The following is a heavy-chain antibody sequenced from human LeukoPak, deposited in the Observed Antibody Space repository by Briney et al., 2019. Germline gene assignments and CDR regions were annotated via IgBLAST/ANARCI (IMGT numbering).Heavy chain of an antibody. Sequence: GGSLRLSCTASGFTFSSYSMNWVRQAPGKGLEWVSSISSSGGSIYYADSVKGRFTVSRDNAKNSLYLQMNSLGAEDTAMYYCAPICSSGNCFQTRFDYWGQGTLVTVSS. V-gene: IGHV3-21*01. CDR1: GFTFSSYS. D-gene: IGHD2-15*01. CDR3: APICSSGNCFQTRFDY. J-gene: IGHJ4*02. CDR2: ISSSGGSI.